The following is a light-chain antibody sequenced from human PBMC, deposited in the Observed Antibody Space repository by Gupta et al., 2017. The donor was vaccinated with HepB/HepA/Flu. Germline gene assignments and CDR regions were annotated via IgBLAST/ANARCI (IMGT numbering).Light chain of an antibody. J-gene: IGLJ2*01. CDR3: SSYTSSSTPV. V-gene: IGLV2-18*02. Sequence: QSALTQPPSVSGSPGQSVTISCTGTSSDVGSYNRVSWYQQPPGTAPKLMIYEFSNRPSGVPDRFSGSKSGNTASLTISGLQAEDEADYYCSSYTSSSTPVFGGGTKLTGL. CDR2: EFS. CDR1: SSDVGSYNR.